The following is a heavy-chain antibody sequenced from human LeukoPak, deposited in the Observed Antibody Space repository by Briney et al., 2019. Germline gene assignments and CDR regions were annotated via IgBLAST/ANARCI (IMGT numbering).Heavy chain of an antibody. V-gene: IGHV3-21*01. Sequence: GGSLRLSCAASGLTFSSYSMNWVRQAPGKGLEWVSSISSSSSYIYYADSVKRRFTISRDKSNNSLYLQMEIRRAGDTVVYYCARDRGVIGYWGQGTLVTVSS. J-gene: IGHJ4*02. CDR3: ARDRGVIGY. CDR1: GLTFSSYS. CDR2: ISSSSSYI. D-gene: IGHD3-10*01.